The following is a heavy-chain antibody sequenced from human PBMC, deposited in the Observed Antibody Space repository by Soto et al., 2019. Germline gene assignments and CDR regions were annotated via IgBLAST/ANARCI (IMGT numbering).Heavy chain of an antibody. D-gene: IGHD3-3*01. CDR1: GGSFSGYY. V-gene: IGHV4-34*01. CDR3: ARRIFGVVRTYYMDV. CDR2: INHSGST. J-gene: IGHJ6*03. Sequence: SETLSLTCAVYGGSFSGYYWGWIRQPPGKGLEWIGEINHSGSTNYNSSLKSRVTISVDTSKNQFSLKLSSVTAADTAVYYCARRIFGVVRTYYMDVWDKGTTVTVSS.